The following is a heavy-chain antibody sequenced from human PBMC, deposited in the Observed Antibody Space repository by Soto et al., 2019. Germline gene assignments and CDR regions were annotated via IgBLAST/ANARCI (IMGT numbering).Heavy chain of an antibody. J-gene: IGHJ6*02. V-gene: IGHV3-23*01. D-gene: IGHD1-7*01. CDR1: RFSFNSYA. CDR3: AKDVRTTPRYYYYGMDV. Sequence: CGSLRLSCAASRFSFNSYAMSWVRQAPGKGLEWVSAISGSGGSTYYADSVKGRFTISRDNSKNTLYLQMNSLRAEDTAVYYCAKDVRTTPRYYYYGMDVWGQGTTVTVSS. CDR2: ISGSGGST.